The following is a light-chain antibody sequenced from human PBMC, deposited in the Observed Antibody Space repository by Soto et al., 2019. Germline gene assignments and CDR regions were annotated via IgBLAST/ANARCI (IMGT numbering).Light chain of an antibody. V-gene: IGKV1-5*03. J-gene: IGKJ1*01. Sequence: DIQMTQSPSTLSASVGDRVTITCRASQSISSSLAWYQQKPGKAPKLLIYKASSLESGVPSRFSCSGSGTEFTLTISSVQPDDFETYFCQQYNSYWTFGQGTKVEIK. CDR1: QSISSS. CDR2: KAS. CDR3: QQYNSYWT.